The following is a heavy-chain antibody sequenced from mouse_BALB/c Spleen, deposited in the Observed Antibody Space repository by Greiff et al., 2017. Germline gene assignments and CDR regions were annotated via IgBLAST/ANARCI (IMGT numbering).Heavy chain of an antibody. V-gene: IGHV3-2*02. D-gene: IGHD1-1*01. J-gene: IGHJ2*01. CDR3: ARGGYGSSYGY. Sequence: ESGPGLVKPSQSLSLTCTVTGYSITSDYAWNWIRQFPGNKLEWMGYISYSGSTSYNPSLKSRISITRDTSKNQFFLQLNSVTTEDTATYYCARGGYGSSYGYWGQGTTLTVSS. CDR2: ISYSGST. CDR1: GYSITSDYA.